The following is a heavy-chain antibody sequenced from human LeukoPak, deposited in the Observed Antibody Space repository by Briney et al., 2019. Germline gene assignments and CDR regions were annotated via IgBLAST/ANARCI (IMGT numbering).Heavy chain of an antibody. CDR3: ARALIPGYSSSWAYYFDY. CDR2: ISYDGSNK. J-gene: IGHJ4*02. Sequence: GRSLRLSCAASGFTFSSYAMHWVRQAPGKGLEWVAVISYDGSNKYYADSVKGRFTISRDNSKNTLYLQMNSLRAEDTAVYYCARALIPGYSSSWAYYFDYWGQGTLVTVSS. V-gene: IGHV3-30-3*01. D-gene: IGHD6-13*01. CDR1: GFTFSSYA.